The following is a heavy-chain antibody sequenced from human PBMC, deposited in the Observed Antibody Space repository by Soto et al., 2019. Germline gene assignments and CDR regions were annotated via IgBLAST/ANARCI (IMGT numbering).Heavy chain of an antibody. CDR2: IRSTLNSHAT. CDR3: TSPLDGGNGYTFDQ. J-gene: IGHJ4*02. D-gene: IGHD3-22*01. CDR1: GFIFSGSA. Sequence: EVQLVESGGGLVQPGGSLKLSCAASGFIFSGSAIHWVRQTSGKGLEWLGRIRSTLNSHATSYAESVRGRFTISRDDSENKAYLQMNSPNTEDTAVYYCTSPLDGGNGYTFDQWGQGTLVTVSS. V-gene: IGHV3-73*01.